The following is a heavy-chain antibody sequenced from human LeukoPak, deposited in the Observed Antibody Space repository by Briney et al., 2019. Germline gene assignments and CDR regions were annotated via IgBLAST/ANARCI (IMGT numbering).Heavy chain of an antibody. CDR1: GFTFRDYY. J-gene: IGHJ6*02. CDR2: ISGVGSSI. D-gene: IGHD5-18*01. CDR3: ARRGYSYGKDYYYHYGVDV. V-gene: IGHV3-11*01. Sequence: GGSLRLSCAASGFTFRDYYMSWIRQAPGKGREGVSYISGVGSSIYYADSVRGRFTISRDNAKKSLYLQMNSLRAEDTAVYYCARRGYSYGKDYYYHYGVDVWGQGTTVTVSS.